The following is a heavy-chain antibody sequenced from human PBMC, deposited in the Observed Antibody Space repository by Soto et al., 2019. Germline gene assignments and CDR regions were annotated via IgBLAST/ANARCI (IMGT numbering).Heavy chain of an antibody. J-gene: IGHJ6*02. V-gene: IGHV4-34*01. CDR1: GGSFSGYY. Sequence: SETLSLTCTVYGGSFSGYYWSWIRQPPGKGLEWIGEINHSGSTNYNPSLKSRVTISVDTSKNQFSLKLSSVTAADTAVYYCARVLVAARNWNPTYYYYGMDVWGQGTTVTVSS. CDR2: INHSGST. D-gene: IGHD1-1*01. CDR3: ARVLVAARNWNPTYYYYGMDV.